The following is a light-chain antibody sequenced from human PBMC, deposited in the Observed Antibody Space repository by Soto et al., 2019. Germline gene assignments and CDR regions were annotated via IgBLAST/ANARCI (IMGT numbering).Light chain of an antibody. CDR3: QQYGSSPYT. J-gene: IGKJ2*01. CDR2: GPS. Sequence: EIVLTQSPGTLSLSPGERATLSCRASQSVSSSYLAWYQQKPGQAPRLHIYGPSSRATGIPDRLSGSGSGTDFSLTISRLEPEDFAVYYCQQYGSSPYTFGKGTKLEIK. V-gene: IGKV3-20*01. CDR1: QSVSSSY.